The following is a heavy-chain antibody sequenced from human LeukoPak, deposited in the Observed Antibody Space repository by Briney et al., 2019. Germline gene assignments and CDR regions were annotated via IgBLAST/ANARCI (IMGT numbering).Heavy chain of an antibody. J-gene: IGHJ4*02. D-gene: IGHD2-21*02. Sequence: AASVKVSCKASGYTFTNYHINWVRQASGQGLEWVTWINPDTGDKGYARKFQDRVTITTDTSISTAYMELSSLSSEDTAVYFCARTTSMTASGYDYWGQGTLVTVSS. CDR2: INPDTGDK. V-gene: IGHV1-8*03. CDR3: ARTTSMTASGYDY. CDR1: GYTFTNYH.